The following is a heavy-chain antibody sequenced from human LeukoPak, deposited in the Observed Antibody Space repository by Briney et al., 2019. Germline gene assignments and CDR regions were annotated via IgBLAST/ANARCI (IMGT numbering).Heavy chain of an antibody. CDR1: GYTIGHGVI. Sequence: PSETLSLTCTASGYTIGHGVIRAWLRHPPGGGLGGIGSPYHGGTTYYTTSVKGRFTTSVDTSKNKFSLKLKLVTAEDTAVYYCARVEVPRDINDWYFDLWGRGTLVTVSS. V-gene: IGHV4-38-2*02. D-gene: IGHD2-15*01. CDR2: PYHGGTT. J-gene: IGHJ2*01. CDR3: ARVEVPRDINDWYFDL.